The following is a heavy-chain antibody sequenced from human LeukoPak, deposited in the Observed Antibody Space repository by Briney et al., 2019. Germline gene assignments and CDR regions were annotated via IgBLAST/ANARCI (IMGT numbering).Heavy chain of an antibody. CDR2: ISGSGGST. D-gene: IGHD6-13*01. CDR3: AKAERQQLVLSPFDY. CDR1: GFTFSSYA. V-gene: IGHV3-23*01. J-gene: IGHJ4*02. Sequence: GGSLGLSCAASGFTFSSYAMSWVRQAPGKGLEWVSAISGSGGSTYYADSVKGRFTISRDNSKNTLYLQMNSLRAEDTAVYYCAKAERQQLVLSPFDYWGQGTLVTVSS.